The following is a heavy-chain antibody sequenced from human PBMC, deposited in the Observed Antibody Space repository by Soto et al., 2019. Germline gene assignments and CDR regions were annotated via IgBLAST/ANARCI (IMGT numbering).Heavy chain of an antibody. D-gene: IGHD6-6*01. V-gene: IGHV5-51*01. CDR3: ARTRSFTLGFYYDGMDV. CDR1: GYSFASYW. CDR2: IYPGDSDT. J-gene: IGHJ6*02. Sequence: HGESLKISCQGSGYSFASYWTGWVRQMPGKDLEWMGIIYPGDSDTRYSPSFQGQVTISADKSLRTAYLQWTSLKASDTALYYCARTRSFTLGFYYDGMDVWGQGTTVTVSS.